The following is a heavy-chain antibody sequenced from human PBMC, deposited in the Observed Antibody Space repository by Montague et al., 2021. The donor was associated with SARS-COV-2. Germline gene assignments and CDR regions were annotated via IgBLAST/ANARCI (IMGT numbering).Heavy chain of an antibody. J-gene: IGHJ6*02. CDR1: GASISGYY. V-gene: IGHV4-59*13. CDR3: ARDSLVASYYYYGVDV. Sequence: SETLSLTCTVSGASISGYYWNWLRQPPGKGLEWIGYIYSGGRTNXIPSLKSRVTMSVDTSKNQLSLNLSSVTAADTAVYYCARDSLVASYYYYGVDVWGQGTTVTVAS. D-gene: IGHD2-2*01. CDR2: IYSGGRT.